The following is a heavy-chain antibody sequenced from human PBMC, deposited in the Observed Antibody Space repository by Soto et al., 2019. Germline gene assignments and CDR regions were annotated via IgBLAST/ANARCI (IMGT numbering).Heavy chain of an antibody. CDR3: ARDRRFGELNCFYHGMDV. D-gene: IGHD3-10*01. CDR1: GYTFSTYA. V-gene: IGHV1-3*01. Sequence: ASVKVSCKASGYTFSTYAMHWVRQAPGQRLEWMGWINAGNGNTKYSQKFPGRVTITRDTSASTAYMELGSLRSEDTAVYYCARDRRFGELNCFYHGMDVWGQGTRVTVSS. CDR2: INAGNGNT. J-gene: IGHJ6*02.